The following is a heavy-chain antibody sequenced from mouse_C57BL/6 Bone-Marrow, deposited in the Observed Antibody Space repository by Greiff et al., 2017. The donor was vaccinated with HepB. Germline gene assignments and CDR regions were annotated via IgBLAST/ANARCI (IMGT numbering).Heavy chain of an antibody. CDR3: ARSPSSTFAY. CDR1: GYAFTNYL. D-gene: IGHD6-1*01. J-gene: IGHJ3*01. CDR2: INPGSGGT. V-gene: IGHV1-54*01. Sequence: VQLQQSGAELVRPGTSVKVSCKASGYAFTNYLIEWVKQRPGQGLEWIGVINPGSGGTNYNEKFKGKATLTADKSSSTAYMQLSSLTSEDSAVYYCARSPSSTFAYWGQGTLVTVTA.